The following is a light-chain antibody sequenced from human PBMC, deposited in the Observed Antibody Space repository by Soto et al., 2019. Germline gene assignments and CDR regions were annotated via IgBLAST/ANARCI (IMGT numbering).Light chain of an antibody. CDR3: AVWDDSLTAPV. CDR1: RSNIGTNA. V-gene: IGLV1-44*01. J-gene: IGLJ2*01. CDR2: GDN. Sequence: QSVLTQPPSASGTPGQRVTISCSGSRSNIGTNAVNWYQQLPVTAPKVLLYGDNQRPSGVPARFSGSRSGTSASLAISGLRSEDEADYFCAVWDDSLTAPVFGGGTKLTVL.